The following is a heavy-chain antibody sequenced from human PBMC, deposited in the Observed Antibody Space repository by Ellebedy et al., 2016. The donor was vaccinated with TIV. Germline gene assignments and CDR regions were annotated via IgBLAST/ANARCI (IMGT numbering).Heavy chain of an antibody. Sequence: GESLKISXAASGFTSNTFDMHWVRQATGKGLEWVSAISPTGGTFYSGSVRGRFTISRETAKNSFYLQMNSLRDGDTAVYYCARDREGCFDIWGRGTVVTVSS. J-gene: IGHJ3*02. CDR3: ARDREGCFDI. CDR2: ISPTGGT. CDR1: GFTSNTFD. V-gene: IGHV3-13*01.